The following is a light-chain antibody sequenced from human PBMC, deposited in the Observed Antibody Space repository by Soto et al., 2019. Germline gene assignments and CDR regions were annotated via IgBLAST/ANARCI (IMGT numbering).Light chain of an antibody. Sequence: QSALTQPASVSGCPGQSITISCTGTSSDVGGYNYVSWYQQHPGKAPKFMIYEVTNRPSGVSNRFSGSKSGNTASLTISGLQAEDEADYYCSSYTSSSTLVFGTGTKLTVL. J-gene: IGLJ1*01. V-gene: IGLV2-14*01. CDR2: EVT. CDR3: SSYTSSSTLV. CDR1: SSDVGGYNY.